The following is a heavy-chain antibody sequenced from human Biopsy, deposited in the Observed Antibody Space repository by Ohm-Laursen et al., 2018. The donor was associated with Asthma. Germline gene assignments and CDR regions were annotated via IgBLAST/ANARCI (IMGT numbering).Heavy chain of an antibody. J-gene: IGHJ6*02. CDR3: ARAVDYSHYYGIDV. CDR1: GYTFNSAG. CDR2: ISVYNGNT. D-gene: IGHD3-10*01. V-gene: IGHV1-18*01. Sequence: SVKVSCKTSGYTFNSAGITWVRQAPGQELEWMGWISVYNGNTKVAQKLQDRVTMITDTSTSTAYMELRSLGSDDTAVYFCARAVDYSHYYGIDVWGQGTTVTVS.